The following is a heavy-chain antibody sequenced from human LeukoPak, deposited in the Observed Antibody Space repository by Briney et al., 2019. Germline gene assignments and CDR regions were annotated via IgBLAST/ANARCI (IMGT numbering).Heavy chain of an antibody. J-gene: IGHJ3*01. CDR3: AREYSRSSGKNAFDV. Sequence: ASGNTNYNPSLKSRVTMSLDMSKNQCSLRLTSVTAADTAVYYCAREYSRSSGKNAFDVWGQGTMVTVSS. D-gene: IGHD6-6*01. CDR2: ASGNT. V-gene: IGHV4-4*07.